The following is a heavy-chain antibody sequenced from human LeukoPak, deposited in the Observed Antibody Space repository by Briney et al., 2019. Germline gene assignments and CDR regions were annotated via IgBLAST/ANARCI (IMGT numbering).Heavy chain of an antibody. CDR3: ARVLRYFDWLPFGY. J-gene: IGHJ4*02. V-gene: IGHV4-39*07. CDR1: GGSISNSNYY. CDR2: IYYSGST. D-gene: IGHD3-9*01. Sequence: SETLSLTCTVAGGSISNSNYYWGWLRQPPGTGLEWIGNIYYSGSTYYNPSLRSRVTISVDTSKNQFSLKLSSVTAADTAVYYCARVLRYFDWLPFGYWGQGTLVTVSS.